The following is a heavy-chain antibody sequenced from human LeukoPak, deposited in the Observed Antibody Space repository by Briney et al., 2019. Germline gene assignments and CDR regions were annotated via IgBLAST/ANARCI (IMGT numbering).Heavy chain of an antibody. Sequence: GGSLRLSCAASGFTFSSYWMNWARQAPGKGLEWVASINHNGNVNYYVDSVKGRFTISRDNAKSPLYLQMSNLRAEDTAVYFCARGGGLDAWGQGATVTVSS. CDR3: ARGGGLDA. CDR1: GFTFSSYW. J-gene: IGHJ6*02. CDR2: INHNGNVN. V-gene: IGHV3-7*03. D-gene: IGHD3-16*01.